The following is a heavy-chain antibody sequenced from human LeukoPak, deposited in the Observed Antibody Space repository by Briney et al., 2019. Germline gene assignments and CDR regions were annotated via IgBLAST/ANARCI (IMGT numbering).Heavy chain of an antibody. CDR2: IIPIFGTA. D-gene: IGHD3-10*01. V-gene: IGHV1-69*13. CDR3: AREIDATPKGFYYYGSGSGFAFDI. J-gene: IGHJ3*02. CDR1: VHSFTDYY. Sequence: GASVKVSCQASVHSFTDYYMHWVRQAPGQGLEWMGGIIPIFGTANYAQKFQGRVTITADESTSTAYMELSSLRSEDTAVYYCAREIDATPKGFYYYGSGSGFAFDIWGQGTMVTVSS.